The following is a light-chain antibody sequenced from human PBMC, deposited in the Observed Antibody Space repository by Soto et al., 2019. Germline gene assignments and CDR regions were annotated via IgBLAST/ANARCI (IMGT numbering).Light chain of an antibody. Sequence: DIPMTQSPSTLSASVGDRVTITCRASQSISSWLAWYQQKPGKAPKLLIYDASSLESGVPSRFSGRGSGTEFTLTISSLQPDDFATYYCQQYNSYSPWTFGQGTKVEIK. CDR1: QSISSW. J-gene: IGKJ1*01. V-gene: IGKV1-5*01. CDR2: DAS. CDR3: QQYNSYSPWT.